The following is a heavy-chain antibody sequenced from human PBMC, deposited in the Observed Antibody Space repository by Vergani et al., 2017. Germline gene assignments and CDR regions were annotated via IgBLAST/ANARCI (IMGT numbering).Heavy chain of an antibody. CDR2: INPIDSKI. D-gene: IGHD3-3*01. V-gene: IGHV5-51*03. Sequence: EVMLVQSGAEVKKPGESLKISCKYSESSFISNEIAWVRQMSGKGLQWMGNINPIDSKIAYSPSFQGQAIMSLDKSITTAYLQWRSLKASDTATYYCAKTHDFSSLYSSCNWFDPWGQGTQVTVSS. J-gene: IGHJ5*02. CDR3: AKTHDFSSLYSSCNWFDP. CDR1: ESSFISNE.